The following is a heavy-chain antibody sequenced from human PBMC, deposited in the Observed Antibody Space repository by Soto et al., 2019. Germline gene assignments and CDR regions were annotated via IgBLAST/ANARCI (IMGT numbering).Heavy chain of an antibody. V-gene: IGHV1-8*01. CDR1: GYTFTSYD. D-gene: IGHD3-3*01. Sequence: ASVKVSCKASGYTFTSYDINWVRQATGQGLEWMGWMNPNSGNTGYAQKFQGRVTMTRNTSISTAYMELSSLRSEDTAVYYCARGPLPFWSGYYNGYYYYGMDVWGQGTTVIVSS. CDR2: MNPNSGNT. J-gene: IGHJ6*02. CDR3: ARGPLPFWSGYYNGYYYYGMDV.